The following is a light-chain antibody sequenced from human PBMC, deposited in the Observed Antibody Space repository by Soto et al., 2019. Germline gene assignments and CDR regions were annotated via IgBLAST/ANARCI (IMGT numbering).Light chain of an antibody. CDR1: QGISDW. J-gene: IGKJ4*01. CDR3: QQADSFPLT. CDR2: AAS. Sequence: DIQMTQSPSSVSASVGDRVIITCRASQGISDWLAWYQQKPGTAPQLLIYAASKLLRGVPSRFNGSGSGTDFTLTINSLQPKDFATYYCQQADSFPLTFGRGTKVDIK. V-gene: IGKV1D-12*01.